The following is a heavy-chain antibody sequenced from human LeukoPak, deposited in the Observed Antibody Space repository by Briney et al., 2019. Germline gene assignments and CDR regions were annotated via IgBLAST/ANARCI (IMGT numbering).Heavy chain of an antibody. J-gene: IGHJ4*02. CDR2: ISSSGSST. CDR1: GFTFSDYY. Sequence: PGGSLRLSCAASGFTFSDYYMSRIRQAPGKGLEWVSYISSSGSSTNYADSVKGRFTISRDNAKNSLYLQMNSLRAEDTAVYYCARVLGSYAVDHWGQGTLVTVSS. D-gene: IGHD3-16*01. V-gene: IGHV3-11*01. CDR3: ARVLGSYAVDH.